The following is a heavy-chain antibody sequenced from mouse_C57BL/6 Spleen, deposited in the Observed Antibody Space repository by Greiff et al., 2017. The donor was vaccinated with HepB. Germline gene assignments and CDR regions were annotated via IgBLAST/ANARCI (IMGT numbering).Heavy chain of an antibody. J-gene: IGHJ2*01. D-gene: IGHD2-5*01. Sequence: EVKVEESGGGLVKPGGSLKLSCAASGFTFSSYAMSWVRQTPEKRLEWVATISDGGSYTYYPDNVKGRFTISRDNAKNNLYLQMSHLKSEDTAMYYCARGYSNYLYYFDYWGQGTTLTVSS. CDR2: ISDGGSYT. CDR3: ARGYSNYLYYFDY. V-gene: IGHV5-4*03. CDR1: GFTFSSYA.